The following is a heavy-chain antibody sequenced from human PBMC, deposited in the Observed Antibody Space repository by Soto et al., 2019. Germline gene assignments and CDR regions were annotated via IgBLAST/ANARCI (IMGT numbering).Heavy chain of an antibody. D-gene: IGHD2-21*02. Sequence: SETLSLTCPVSGGSIRDGGYYWSWIRERPGEGLEWIGYVYYTGRTYYNPSLKSRVTISVDMSKSQFSLKLNSVTAADTAVYYCPKDPSPQPTVTVTPGWFDPWGQGTLVT. CDR2: VYYTGRT. CDR1: GGSIRDGGYY. V-gene: IGHV4-31*03. CDR3: PKDPSPQPTVTVTPGWFDP. J-gene: IGHJ5*02.